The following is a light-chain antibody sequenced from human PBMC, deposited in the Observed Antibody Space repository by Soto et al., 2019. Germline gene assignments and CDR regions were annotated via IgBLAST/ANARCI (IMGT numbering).Light chain of an antibody. CDR1: QSVRRNY. CDR3: QQYGSSPRT. V-gene: IGKV3-20*01. J-gene: IGKJ1*01. CDR2: GAS. Sequence: ENVLTQSPGTLSLSPGERATLSCRASQSVRRNYLAWYQQKPGQAPRLLIYGASSRAAGIPDRFSGSWSGTDFTLTISRLEAEDFAVYYCQQYGSSPRTFGQGTKVEIK.